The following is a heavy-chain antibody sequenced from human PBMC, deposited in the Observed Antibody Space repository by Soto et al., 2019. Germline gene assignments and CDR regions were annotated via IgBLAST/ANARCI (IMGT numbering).Heavy chain of an antibody. V-gene: IGHV3-23*04. Sequence: EVQLVEFGGGLIQAGGSLRLSCEASGFTFSTSTMNWVRQAPGKGLEWVSGLSGGSRFTYYADSVKGRFTISRDDSKNMVFLQMNSLRYDDTAVYYCAKSGPTNYFDYWGQGSLVTVSS. J-gene: IGHJ4*02. CDR3: AKSGPTNYFDY. D-gene: IGHD1-26*01. CDR2: LSGGSRFT. CDR1: GFTFSTST.